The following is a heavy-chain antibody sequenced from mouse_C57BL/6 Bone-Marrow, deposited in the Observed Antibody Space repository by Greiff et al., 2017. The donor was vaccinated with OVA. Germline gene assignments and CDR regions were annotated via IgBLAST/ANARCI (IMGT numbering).Heavy chain of an antibody. CDR3: ARRPDGYYYDY. CDR1: GFTFSDYY. D-gene: IGHD2-3*01. Sequence: EVKLMESGGGLVQPGGSLKLSCAASGFTFSDYYMYWVRQTPEKRLEWVAYISNGGGSTYYPDTVKGRFTISRDNAKNTLYLQMSRLKSEDTAMYYCARRPDGYYYDYWGQGTSVTVSS. V-gene: IGHV5-12*01. CDR2: ISNGGGST. J-gene: IGHJ4*01.